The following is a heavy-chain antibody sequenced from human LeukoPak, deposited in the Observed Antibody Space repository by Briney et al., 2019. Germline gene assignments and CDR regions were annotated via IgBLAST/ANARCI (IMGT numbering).Heavy chain of an antibody. V-gene: IGHV3-23*01. CDR1: GFTFSSYV. Sequence: GGSLRLSCAASGFTFSSYVMSWVRQAPGKGLEWVSAISGSGGSTYYADSVKGRFTISRDNSKNTLYLQMNSLRAEDTAIYHCAKRSCGGGSCNFDYWGQGVLVTVSS. CDR2: ISGSGGST. CDR3: AKRSCGGGSCNFDY. D-gene: IGHD2-15*01. J-gene: IGHJ4*02.